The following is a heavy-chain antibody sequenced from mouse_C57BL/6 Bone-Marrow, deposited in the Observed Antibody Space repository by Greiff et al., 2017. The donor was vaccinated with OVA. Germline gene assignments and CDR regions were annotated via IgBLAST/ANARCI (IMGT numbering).Heavy chain of an antibody. CDR2: IWTGGGT. D-gene: IGHD2-3*01. CDR1: GFSLTSYA. J-gene: IGHJ4*01. V-gene: IGHV2-9-1*01. Sequence: VKLVESGPGLVAPSQSLSITCTVSGFSLTSYAISWVRQPPGKGLEWLGVIWTGGGTNYNSAPKSRLSTSKDNSKSQIFLKMNSLQTDDTARYYCARVFDGYFYYWGQGTSVTVSS. CDR3: ARVFDGYFYY.